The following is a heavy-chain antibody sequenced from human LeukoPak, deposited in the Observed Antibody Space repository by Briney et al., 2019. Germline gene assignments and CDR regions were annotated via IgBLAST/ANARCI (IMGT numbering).Heavy chain of an antibody. V-gene: IGHV3-30-3*01. CDR3: ARERANYFDY. CDR2: ISYDGSVK. Sequence: GGSLRLSCAASGFAFSTYAMHWVRQAPGKGLEWVAVISYDGSVKYYADSVKGRFTISRDNSKNTLYLQMNSLRAEDTAVYYCARERANYFDYWGQGTLVTVSS. J-gene: IGHJ4*02. D-gene: IGHD5-12*01. CDR1: GFAFSTYA.